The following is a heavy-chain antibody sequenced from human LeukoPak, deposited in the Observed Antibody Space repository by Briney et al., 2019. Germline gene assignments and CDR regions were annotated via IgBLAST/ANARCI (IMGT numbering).Heavy chain of an antibody. D-gene: IGHD6-19*01. J-gene: IGHJ4*02. CDR3: ARDRGRADSSGWQGYFDY. CDR1: GFTFSSYA. V-gene: IGHV3-30-3*01. Sequence: PGRSLRLSCAASGFTFSSYAMHWVRQAPGKGLEWVVVISYDGNIKYYADSVKGRFTISRDISKNTLYLQMNSLRVEDTAVYYCARDRGRADSSGWQGYFDYWGQGTLVTVSS. CDR2: ISYDGNIK.